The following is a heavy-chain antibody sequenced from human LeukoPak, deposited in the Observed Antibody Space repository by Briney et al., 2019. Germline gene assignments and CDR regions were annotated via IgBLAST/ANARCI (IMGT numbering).Heavy chain of an antibody. CDR1: GGSISSYY. CDR3: ARDIYDYVWGSYPL. Sequence: SETLSLTCTVSGGSISSYYWSWIRQPPGKGLEWIGYIYYSGSTNYNPSLKSRVTISVDTPKNQFSLKLSPVTAADTAVYYCARDIYDYVWGSYPLWGQGTLVTVSS. D-gene: IGHD3-16*02. CDR2: IYYSGST. J-gene: IGHJ4*02. V-gene: IGHV4-59*01.